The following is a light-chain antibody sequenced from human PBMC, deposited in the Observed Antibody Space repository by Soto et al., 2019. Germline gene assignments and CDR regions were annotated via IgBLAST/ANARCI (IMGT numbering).Light chain of an antibody. CDR2: DGF. CDR1: QGISSA. V-gene: IGKV1D-13*01. CDR3: LQFSNYHRT. Sequence: AIQLTQSPSSLSASVGDRVTITCRASQGISSALAWYQQKPGKAPKLLIYDGFSLESGVPSRYSGSGSGTGFSPTIRSLQPEECARDSCLQFSNYHRTFGGPTKVEIK. J-gene: IGKJ4*01.